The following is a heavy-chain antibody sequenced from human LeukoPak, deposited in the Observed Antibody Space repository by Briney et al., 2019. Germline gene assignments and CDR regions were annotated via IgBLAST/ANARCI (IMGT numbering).Heavy chain of an antibody. CDR3: ARHINKRFDY. CDR1: EGSISGYY. J-gene: IGHJ4*02. CDR2: IHYSGST. V-gene: IGHV4-59*08. Sequence: ETLSLTCSVSEGSISGYYWSWIRQPPGKGLEWIGNIHYSGSTTYDSSLKSRVTMSLDTSKNQFSLRLSSVTAADTAVYYCARHINKRFDYWGQGTLVTVAS. D-gene: IGHD1/OR15-1a*01.